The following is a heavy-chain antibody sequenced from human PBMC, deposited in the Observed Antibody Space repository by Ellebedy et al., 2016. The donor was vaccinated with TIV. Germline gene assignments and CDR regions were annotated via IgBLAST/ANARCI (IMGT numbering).Heavy chain of an antibody. CDR2: INHSGST. CDR1: GGSFSGYY. J-gene: IGHJ4*02. Sequence: MPSETLSLTCAVYGGSFSGYYWSWIRQPPGKGLEWIGEINHSGSTNYNPSLKSRVTVSVDTSKNQFSLKLSSVTAADTAVYYCARCPGDTAMVTCYFDYWGQGTLVIASS. D-gene: IGHD5-18*01. CDR3: ARCPGDTAMVTCYFDY. V-gene: IGHV4-34*01.